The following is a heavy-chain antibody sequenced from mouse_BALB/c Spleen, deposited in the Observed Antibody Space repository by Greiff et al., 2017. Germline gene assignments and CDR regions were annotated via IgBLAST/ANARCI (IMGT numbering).Heavy chain of an antibody. CDR2: ISSGGSYT. Sequence: EVQLVESGGDLVKPGGSLKLSCAASGFTFSSYGMSWVRQTPDKRLEWVATISSGGSYTYYPDSVKGRFTISRDNAKNTLYLQMSSLKSEDTAMYYCATNRGYENAMDYWGQGTSVTVSS. V-gene: IGHV5-6*01. CDR3: ATNRGYENAMDY. CDR1: GFTFSSYG. J-gene: IGHJ4*01. D-gene: IGHD2-2*01.